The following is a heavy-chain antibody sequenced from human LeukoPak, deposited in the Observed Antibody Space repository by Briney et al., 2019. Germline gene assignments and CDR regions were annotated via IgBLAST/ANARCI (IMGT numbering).Heavy chain of an antibody. Sequence: PGGSLRLSCAASGFTFSSYGMHWVRQAPGKGLEWVAFIRYDGSNKYYADSVKGRFTISRDNSKNTMYLQMNSLRTEDTAVYYCARPHSDYGGIDYWGQGTPVTVSS. CDR1: GFTFSSYG. D-gene: IGHD4-17*01. V-gene: IGHV3-30*02. J-gene: IGHJ4*02. CDR3: ARPHSDYGGIDY. CDR2: IRYDGSNK.